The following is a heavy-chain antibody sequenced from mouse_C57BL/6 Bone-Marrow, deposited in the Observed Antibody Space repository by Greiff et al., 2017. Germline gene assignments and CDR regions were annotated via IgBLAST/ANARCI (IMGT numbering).Heavy chain of an antibody. J-gene: IGHJ2*01. CDR2: IDPNSGGT. V-gene: IGHV1-72*01. Sequence: QVQLQQPGAELVKPGASVKLSCKASGYTFTSYWMNWVKQRPGQGLEWIGRIDPNSGGTKSNEKFKSKATLTVDKPSSPAYMQLSSLTSEDSAVYYCAKGLLLRRDYFDYWGQGTTLTVSS. CDR3: AKGLLLRRDYFDY. D-gene: IGHD2-4*01. CDR1: GYTFTSYW.